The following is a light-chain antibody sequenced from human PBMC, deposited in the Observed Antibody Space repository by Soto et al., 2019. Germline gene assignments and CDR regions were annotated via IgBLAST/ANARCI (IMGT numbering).Light chain of an antibody. J-gene: IGKJ4*01. CDR3: QQANSFPHT. CDR2: ATS. Sequence: DIQMTQSPSSVSASIGDRVTITCRASEGINNWLAWYQQTPGKAPNLLIYATSTLQSGVPSRFSGSGYGTEFTLPIRSLQPEDFASYYCQQANSFPHTVGGGTKVEIK. V-gene: IGKV1-12*01. CDR1: EGINNW.